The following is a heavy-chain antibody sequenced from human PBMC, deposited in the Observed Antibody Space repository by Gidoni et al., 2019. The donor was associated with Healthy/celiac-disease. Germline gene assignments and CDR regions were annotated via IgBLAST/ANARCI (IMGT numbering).Heavy chain of an antibody. Sequence: QVQLVESGGGVVQPGRSLRLSCAASGFTFSSYAMHWVRQAPGKGLEWVAVISYDGSNKYYADSVKGRFTISRDNSKNTLYLQMNSLRAEDTAVYYCARDRLPGHYYYGMDVWGQGTTVTVSS. J-gene: IGHJ6*02. CDR2: ISYDGSNK. CDR1: GFTFSSYA. CDR3: ARDRLPGHYYYGMDV. V-gene: IGHV3-30-3*01. D-gene: IGHD2-21*02.